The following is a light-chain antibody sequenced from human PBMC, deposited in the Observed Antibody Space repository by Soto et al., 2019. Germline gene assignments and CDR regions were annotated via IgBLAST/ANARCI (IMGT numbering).Light chain of an antibody. V-gene: IGKV3-15*01. CDR2: AAS. Sequence: EIVATQSPATLSVSPGERASLSCRASQSVSSNLAWYQQKPGQAPRLLIYAASTRATGIPARFSGSGSGTEFTLTISSLQSEDFAVYFCQQYNDWPITFDQGTRLEIK. CDR1: QSVSSN. J-gene: IGKJ5*01. CDR3: QQYNDWPIT.